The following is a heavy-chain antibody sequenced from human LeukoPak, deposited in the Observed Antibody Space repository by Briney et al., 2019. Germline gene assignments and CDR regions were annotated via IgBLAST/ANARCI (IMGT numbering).Heavy chain of an antibody. CDR3: ARDPSSVTLYFFDY. Sequence: ASVKVSCKASGYTFRGNYIHWLRQAPGQGLEWMGWIDANNGDTKSAQKFQGRVTMSRDTSISTAYMDLGSLSPDDAAVYYCARDPSSVTLYFFDYWGQGTPVTVSS. CDR2: IDANNGDT. J-gene: IGHJ4*02. V-gene: IGHV1-2*02. D-gene: IGHD4-11*01. CDR1: GYTFRGNY.